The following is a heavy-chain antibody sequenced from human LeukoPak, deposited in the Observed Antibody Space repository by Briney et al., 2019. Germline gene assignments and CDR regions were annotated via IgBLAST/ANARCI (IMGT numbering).Heavy chain of an antibody. CDR2: IWYDGTNK. Sequence: AGGSLRLSCAASGFTFSSYDMHWVRQAPGKGLEWVAVIWYDGTNKYYADSVMGRFTISRDNSKNTLYLQMNSLRAEDTAVYYCARGPIVGATFFDYWGQGTLVTVSS. D-gene: IGHD1-26*01. CDR1: GFTFSSYD. V-gene: IGHV3-33*08. J-gene: IGHJ4*02. CDR3: ARGPIVGATFFDY.